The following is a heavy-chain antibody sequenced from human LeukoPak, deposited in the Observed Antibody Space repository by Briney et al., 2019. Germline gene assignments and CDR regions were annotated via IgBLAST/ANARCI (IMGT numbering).Heavy chain of an antibody. J-gene: IGHJ4*02. CDR2: VSAYNGDA. V-gene: IGHV1-18*01. CDR1: GYTFTSYG. CDR3: ARGKGGRDY. Sequence: GASVKVSCKAFGYTFTSYGISWVRQAPGQGLEWMGWVSAYNGDADYAQKLLGRVTMTRDTSTSTAYMELRSLRSDDTAVYYCARGKGGRDYRGQGTLVTVSS. D-gene: IGHD1-26*01.